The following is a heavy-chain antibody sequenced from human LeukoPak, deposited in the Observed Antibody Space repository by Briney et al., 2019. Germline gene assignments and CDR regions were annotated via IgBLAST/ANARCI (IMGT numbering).Heavy chain of an antibody. J-gene: IGHJ6*02. D-gene: IGHD2-2*01. CDR1: GGSISSYY. CDR3: AGAYHPATYYYYYGMDV. V-gene: IGHV4-59*01. Sequence: SETLSLTCTVSGGSISSYYWSWIRQPPGKGLEWIGYIYYSGSTNYNPSLKSRVTISVDTSKNQFSLKLSSVPAADTAVYYCAGAYHPATYYYYYGMDVWGQGTTVTVSS. CDR2: IYYSGST.